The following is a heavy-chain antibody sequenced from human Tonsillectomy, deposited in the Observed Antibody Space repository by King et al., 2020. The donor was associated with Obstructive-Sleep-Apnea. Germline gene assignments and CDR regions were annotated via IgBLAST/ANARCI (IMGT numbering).Heavy chain of an antibody. CDR3: AREGTYYFASGSXYXPYFDY. CDR2: IKPGNGDT. J-gene: IGHJ4*02. D-gene: IGHD3-10*01. CDR1: GYTFTSYT. V-gene: IGHV1-3*01. Sequence: QLVQSGAEVKKPGASVKVSCTASGYTFTSYTMHWVRQAPGQRLEWMGWIKPGNGDTKYSQKFQGRVTITRDTSVSTAYMEVSSLRSEDTALYYCAREGTYYFASGSXYXPYFDYWGQGTLVTVSS.